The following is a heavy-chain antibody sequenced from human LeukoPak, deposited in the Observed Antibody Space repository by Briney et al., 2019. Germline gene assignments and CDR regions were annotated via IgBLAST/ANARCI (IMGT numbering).Heavy chain of an antibody. CDR2: IYYSGST. Sequence: SETLSLTCTVSGGSISSSTYYWGWIRQPPGKGLEWIGSIYYSGSTNYNPSLKSRVTISVDTSKNQFSLKLSSVTAADTAVYYCARVGYSSSWFSEYWFDPWGQGTLVTVSS. CDR1: GGSISSSTYY. J-gene: IGHJ5*02. CDR3: ARVGYSSSWFSEYWFDP. V-gene: IGHV4-39*07. D-gene: IGHD6-13*01.